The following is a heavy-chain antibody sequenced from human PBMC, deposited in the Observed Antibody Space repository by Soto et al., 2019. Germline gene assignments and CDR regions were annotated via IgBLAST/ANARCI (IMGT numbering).Heavy chain of an antibody. CDR3: STLYDSGFDP. Sequence: QLQLVQSGAEVKRPGASVRVSCEASGYPFAKYGISWIRQAPGQGLEWMGWIRPDNGNTEYAQKFQGRVSMTRDTSSNTAYLEVRSLRSEDPAMDFRSTLYDSGFDPWGQGTLVSVSS. D-gene: IGHD5-12*01. V-gene: IGHV1-18*04. CDR1: GYPFAKYG. CDR2: IRPDNGNT. J-gene: IGHJ5*02.